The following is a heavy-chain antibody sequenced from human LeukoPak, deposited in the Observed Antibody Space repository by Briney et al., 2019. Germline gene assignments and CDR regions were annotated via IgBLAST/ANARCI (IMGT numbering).Heavy chain of an antibody. V-gene: IGHV4-4*07. CDR1: GGSISSYY. D-gene: IGHD2-15*01. J-gene: IGHJ3*02. Sequence: SETLSLTCTVSGGSISSYYWSWIRQPAGKGLEWIGRIYTSGSTYYNPSLKSRVTISVDTSKKQFSLKLSSVTAADTAVYYCAREEDHDAFDMWGQGTMVTVSS. CDR2: IYTSGST. CDR3: AREEDHDAFDM.